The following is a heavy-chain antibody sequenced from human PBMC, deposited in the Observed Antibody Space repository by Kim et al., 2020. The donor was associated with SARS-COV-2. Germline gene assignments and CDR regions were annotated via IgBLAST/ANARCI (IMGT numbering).Heavy chain of an antibody. CDR1: GGSISSSNW. D-gene: IGHD3-10*01. CDR2: IYHSGST. CDR3: ARATGTLVRGIYFYGMDV. Sequence: SETLSLTCDVSGGSISSSNWWSWVRQSPGKGLEWLGEIYHSGSTNYNPSLESRVTISVDKSKNQFSLNVTSVTAADTALYYCARATGTLVRGIYFYGMDVWGQGTTVTVSS. J-gene: IGHJ6*02. V-gene: IGHV4-4*02.